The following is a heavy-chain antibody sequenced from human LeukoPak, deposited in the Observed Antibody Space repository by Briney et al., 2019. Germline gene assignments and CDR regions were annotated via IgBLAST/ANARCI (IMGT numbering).Heavy chain of an antibody. D-gene: IGHD5-18*01. J-gene: IGHJ4*02. Sequence: GGSLSLSCAASGFTFSSYSMNWVRQAPGKGREWVSSISSSSSKIYYADSVKGRFTISRDNAKNSLYLQMNSLRAEDTAVYYCARDRREGYSYAPGYFDYWGQGTLVTVSS. V-gene: IGHV3-21*01. CDR1: GFTFSSYS. CDR2: ISSSSSKI. CDR3: ARDRREGYSYAPGYFDY.